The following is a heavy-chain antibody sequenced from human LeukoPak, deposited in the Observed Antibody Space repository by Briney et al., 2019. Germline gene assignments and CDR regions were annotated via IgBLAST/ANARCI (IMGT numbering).Heavy chain of an antibody. CDR3: TIGLAGDWDAFDI. Sequence: GASVKVSCKASGYTFTSYAMHWVRQAPGQRLEWMGWIHADSGNTKYSQKLQGRVAIARDTSASTIYMEMTSLRIEDTAVYFCTIGLAGDWDAFDIWGLGTMVTVSS. CDR2: IHADSGNT. V-gene: IGHV1-3*01. D-gene: IGHD6-19*01. J-gene: IGHJ3*02. CDR1: GYTFTSYA.